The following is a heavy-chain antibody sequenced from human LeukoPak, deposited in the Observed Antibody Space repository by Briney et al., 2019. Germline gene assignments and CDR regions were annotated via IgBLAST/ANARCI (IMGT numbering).Heavy chain of an antibody. D-gene: IGHD3-10*01. J-gene: IGHJ4*02. V-gene: IGHV3-30*02. CDR1: GFTFSSYG. Sequence: PGGSLRLSCAASGFTFSSYGMHWVRQAPGKGLEWVAFMRYDGSNKYYADSVKGRFTISRDNSKNTLYLQMNSLRAEDTAVYYCAKDFLIWFGELSHRYYFDYWGQGTLVTVSS. CDR2: MRYDGSNK. CDR3: AKDFLIWFGELSHRYYFDY.